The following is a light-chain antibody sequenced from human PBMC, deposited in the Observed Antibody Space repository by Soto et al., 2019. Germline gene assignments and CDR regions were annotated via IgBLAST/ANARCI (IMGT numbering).Light chain of an antibody. CDR2: GAS. CDR3: QQSGVT. CDR1: QSVSSSY. J-gene: IGKJ3*01. Sequence: EIVLTQSPGTLSLSPGERATLSCRASQSVSSSYLAWYQQKPGQAPRLLIYGASSRATGIPDRFSGSGSGTDFTLTISRLEPEDFAVYYCQQSGVTFGPGTKVDIK. V-gene: IGKV3-20*01.